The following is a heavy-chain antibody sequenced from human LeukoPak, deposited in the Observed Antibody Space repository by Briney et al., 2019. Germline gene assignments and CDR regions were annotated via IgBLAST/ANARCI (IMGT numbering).Heavy chain of an antibody. D-gene: IGHD5-18*01. CDR3: AREFKSGYGMWA. CDR1: GFTFSNYF. V-gene: IGHV3-33*01. Sequence: GSLRLSCVASGFTFSNYFMHWVRQAPGRGLDWVALIWSDGSSQYYADSVKGRFTISRDNAENSLHLQMNSLRADDTAVYYCAREFKSGYGMWAWGQGTLVTVSS. J-gene: IGHJ5*02. CDR2: IWSDGSSQ.